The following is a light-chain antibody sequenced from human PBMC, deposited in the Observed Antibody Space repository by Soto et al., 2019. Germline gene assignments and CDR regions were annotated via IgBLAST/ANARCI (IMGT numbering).Light chain of an antibody. CDR1: QSVSSN. CDR3: QRRRNWPPPIT. V-gene: IGKV3-11*01. Sequence: EIVMTQSPATLSVSPGERAARSCRASQSVSSNLAWYQQEPGQAPRLLIYGASSRATGIPDRFSGSGSGTEFTLTITSLEPQAFAVYYCQRRRNWPPPITFGRGTRLEIK. CDR2: GAS. J-gene: IGKJ5*01.